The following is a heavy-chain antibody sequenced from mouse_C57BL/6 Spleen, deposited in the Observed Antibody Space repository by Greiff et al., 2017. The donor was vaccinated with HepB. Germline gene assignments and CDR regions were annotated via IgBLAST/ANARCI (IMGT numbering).Heavy chain of an antibody. CDR2: IWSGGST. CDR1: GFSLTSYG. V-gene: IGHV2-2*01. D-gene: IGHD4-1*01. Sequence: QVQLKESGPGLVQPSQSLSITCTVSGFSLTSYGVHWVRQSPGKGLEWLGVIWSGGSTDYNAAFISRLSISKDNSKSKDFFKMNSLQADDTAIYYCARNGIRYYAMDYWGQGTSVTVSS. J-gene: IGHJ4*01. CDR3: ARNGIRYYAMDY.